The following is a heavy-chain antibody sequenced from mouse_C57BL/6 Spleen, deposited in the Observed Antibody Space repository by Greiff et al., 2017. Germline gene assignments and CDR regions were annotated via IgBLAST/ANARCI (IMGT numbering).Heavy chain of an antibody. Sequence: QVHVKQSGAELARPGASVKMSCKASGYTFTSYTMHWVKQRPGQGLEWIGYINPSSGYTKYNQKFKDKATLTADKSSSTAYMQLSSLTSEDSAVYYCARGSFDYYGSSYGDYWGQGTTLTVSS. CDR1: GYTFTSYT. D-gene: IGHD1-1*01. CDR2: INPSSGYT. V-gene: IGHV1-4*01. J-gene: IGHJ2*01. CDR3: ARGSFDYYGSSYGDY.